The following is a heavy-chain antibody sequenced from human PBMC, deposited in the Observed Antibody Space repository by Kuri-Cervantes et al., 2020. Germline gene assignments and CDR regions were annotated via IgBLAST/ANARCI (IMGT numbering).Heavy chain of an antibody. CDR2: INQSGNT. D-gene: IGHD4-17*01. Sequence: SETLSLTCAVYGGSFGNYYWTWIRQPPGKGLEWIGEINQSGNTNYNPSLKSRVTISIDTSKNQFSLRLSSVTAADTAVYYCARGLGDYVGWFDPWGQGTLVTVSS. CDR1: GGSFGNYY. V-gene: IGHV4-34*01. CDR3: ARGLGDYVGWFDP. J-gene: IGHJ5*02.